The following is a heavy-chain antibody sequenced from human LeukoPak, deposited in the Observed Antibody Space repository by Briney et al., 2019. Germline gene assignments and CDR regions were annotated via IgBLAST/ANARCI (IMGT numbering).Heavy chain of an antibody. CDR3: ARYAKYSSSWLLNDAFDI. D-gene: IGHD6-13*01. CDR1: GFTFSSYA. V-gene: IGHV3-23*01. CDR2: ISGSGGST. Sequence: NPGGSLRLSCAASGFTFSSYAMSWVRQAPGKGLEWVSAISGSGGSTYYADSVKGRFTISRDNSKNTLYLQMNSLRAEDTAVYYCARYAKYSSSWLLNDAFDIWGQGTMVTVSS. J-gene: IGHJ3*02.